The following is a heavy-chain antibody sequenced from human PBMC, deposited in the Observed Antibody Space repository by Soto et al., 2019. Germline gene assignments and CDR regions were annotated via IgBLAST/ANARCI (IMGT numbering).Heavy chain of an antibody. J-gene: IGHJ6*02. D-gene: IGHD1-26*01. Sequence: GESLKISCKGSGYSFTSYWISWVRQMPGKGLEWMGRIDPSDSYTNYSPSLQGHVTISADKSISTAYLQWSSLKASDTAMYYCGRGIVGATMHCYYGMDVWGQGTTVTVSS. CDR2: IDPSDSYT. V-gene: IGHV5-10-1*01. CDR3: GRGIVGATMHCYYGMDV. CDR1: GYSFTSYW.